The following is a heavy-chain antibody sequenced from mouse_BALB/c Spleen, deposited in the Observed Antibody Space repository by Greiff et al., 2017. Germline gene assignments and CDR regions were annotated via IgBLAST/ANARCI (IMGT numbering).Heavy chain of an antibody. CDR2: IDPENGDT. J-gene: IGHJ2*01. CDR1: GFNIKDYY. V-gene: IGHV14-4*02. D-gene: IGHD1-1*01. Sequence: DVKLVESGAELVRPGASVKLSCTASGFNIKDYYMHWVKQRPEQGLEWIGWIDPENGDTEYAPKFQGQATMTADTASNTAYLQLSSLTSEDTAVYYCNAVGVITTVVADYWGQGTTLTVSS. CDR3: NAVGVITTVVADY.